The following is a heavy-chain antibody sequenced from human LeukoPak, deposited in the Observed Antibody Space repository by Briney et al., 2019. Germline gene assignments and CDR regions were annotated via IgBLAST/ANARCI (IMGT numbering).Heavy chain of an antibody. V-gene: IGHV1-3*01. CDR1: GYTFTSYA. D-gene: IGHD6-19*01. J-gene: IGHJ4*02. Sequence: ASVKVSCKASGYTFTSYAMHWARQAPGQRLEWMGWINAGNGNTKYSQKFQGRVTITRDTSASTAYMELSSLRSEDTAVYYCARGAIAVAHFDYWGQGTLVTVSS. CDR3: ARGAIAVAHFDY. CDR2: INAGNGNT.